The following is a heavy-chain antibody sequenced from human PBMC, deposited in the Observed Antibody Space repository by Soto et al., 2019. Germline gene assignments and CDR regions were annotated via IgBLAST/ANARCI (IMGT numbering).Heavy chain of an antibody. J-gene: IGHJ6*03. Sequence: EVQLLESGGGLVQPGGSLRLSCATSGVTFSTYAMNWLRQAPGRGLECVSFISGSGRTTYYADSVKGRFTVSRDNSKNPLYLQMNSLRAEDTALYYCATFRGPSYSYYYMDVWGNGATVTVSS. CDR3: ATFRGPSYSYYYMDV. CDR2: ISGSGRTT. V-gene: IGHV3-23*01. D-gene: IGHD3-16*01. CDR1: GVTFSTYA.